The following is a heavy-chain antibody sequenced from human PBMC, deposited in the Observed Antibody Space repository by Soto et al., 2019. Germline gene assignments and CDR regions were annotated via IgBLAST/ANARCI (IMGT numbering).Heavy chain of an antibody. D-gene: IGHD2-8*01. J-gene: IGHJ6*02. V-gene: IGHV3-30*18. Sequence: QVQLVESGGGVVQPGRSLRLSCAASGFTFSSYGMHWVRQAPGKGLEWVAVISYDGSNKYYADSVKGRFTISRDNSKNTLYLQMNSLRAEDMAVYYCAKTTTTGEDIVLMVYPTQTGYGMDVWGQGTTVTVSS. CDR1: GFTFSSYG. CDR3: AKTTTTGEDIVLMVYPTQTGYGMDV. CDR2: ISYDGSNK.